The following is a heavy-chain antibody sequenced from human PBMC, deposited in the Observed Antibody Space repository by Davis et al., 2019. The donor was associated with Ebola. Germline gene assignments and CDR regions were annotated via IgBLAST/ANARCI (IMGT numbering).Heavy chain of an antibody. CDR3: AKKGNSGRIDY. CDR2: IYDQST. D-gene: IGHD6-19*01. Sequence: GESLKISCTASGFTVSSNHMSWVRQAPGKGLEWVSVIYDQSTAYADSVKGRFTISRDNSKNTLYLQMNSLRPEDTAVYYCAKKGNSGRIDYWGQGTLVTVSS. CDR1: GFTVSSNH. V-gene: IGHV3-53*01. J-gene: IGHJ4*02.